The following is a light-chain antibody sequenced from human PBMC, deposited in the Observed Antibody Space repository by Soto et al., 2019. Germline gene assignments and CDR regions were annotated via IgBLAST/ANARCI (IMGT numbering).Light chain of an antibody. CDR2: KTS. J-gene: IGKJ4*01. V-gene: IGKV1-5*03. CDR3: QQYNSYPLT. CDR1: QNIKSW. Sequence: DIQMTQSPSTLSASVGDRVTITCRASQNIKSWLAWYQQKPGKAPKLLIYKTSSLESGVPSRFSVSGSGTEFTLTISSLQPDDFATYCCQQYNSYPLTFGGGTKVEIK.